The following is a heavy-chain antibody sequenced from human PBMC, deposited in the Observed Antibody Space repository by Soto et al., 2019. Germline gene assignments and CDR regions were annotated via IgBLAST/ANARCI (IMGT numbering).Heavy chain of an antibody. D-gene: IGHD6-25*01. V-gene: IGHV4-59*08. CDR2: IYYSGST. CDR3: ARRYGSGFDY. CDR1: GGSISSYY. J-gene: IGHJ4*02. Sequence: QVQLQESGPGLVKPSETLSLTCTVSGGSISSYYWSWIRQPPGKGLEWIGYIYYSGSTNYNPSLKRLFTISVDTAKNQFSLKLGSVTAADTAVYYCARRYGSGFDYWGQGTLVTVSS.